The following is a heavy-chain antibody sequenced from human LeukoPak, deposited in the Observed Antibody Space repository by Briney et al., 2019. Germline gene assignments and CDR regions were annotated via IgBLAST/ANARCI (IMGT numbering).Heavy chain of an antibody. V-gene: IGHV5-51*01. CDR3: ARGIRGCSGGSSYLIRFDP. CDR2: IHPGDSDT. J-gene: IGHJ5*02. Sequence: GESLKISCKGSGYSFTSYWIGWVRQMPGKGLEWMGIIHPGDSDTRYSPSFQGQVTISADKSISTAYLQWSSLKASDTAMYYCARGIRGCSGGSSYLIRFDPWGQGTLVTVSS. CDR1: GYSFTSYW. D-gene: IGHD2-15*01.